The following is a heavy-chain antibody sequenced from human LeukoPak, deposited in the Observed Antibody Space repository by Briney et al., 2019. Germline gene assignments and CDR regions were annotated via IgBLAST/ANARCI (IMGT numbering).Heavy chain of an antibody. CDR2: IYYSGST. V-gene: IGHV4-39*01. CDR1: GGSISSASNY. CDR3: ARSTDGTTSSGWYVDY. D-gene: IGHD6-19*01. Sequence: PETLSLTCAVSGGSISSASNYWGWIRQPPGKGLEWIGTIYYSGSTYYNPSLKSRVTISIDTSKNQFSLRLSSVTAADTAVFYCARSTDGTTSSGWYVDYWGQGTLVTVSS. J-gene: IGHJ4*02.